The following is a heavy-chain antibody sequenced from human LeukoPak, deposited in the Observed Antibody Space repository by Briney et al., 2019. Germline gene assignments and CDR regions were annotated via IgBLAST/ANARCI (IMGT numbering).Heavy chain of an antibody. J-gene: IGHJ4*02. CDR1: GFTFSSYN. Sequence: GGSLRLSCAASGFTFSSYNMNWVRQAPGKGLEWVSSIRSSSDYLYYADSVKGRFTISRDNAKNSMYLQMNSLRAEDTAVYYCANSSGNWKLDYWGQGTLVIVSS. V-gene: IGHV3-21*01. CDR2: IRSSSDYL. D-gene: IGHD3-3*01. CDR3: ANSSGNWKLDY.